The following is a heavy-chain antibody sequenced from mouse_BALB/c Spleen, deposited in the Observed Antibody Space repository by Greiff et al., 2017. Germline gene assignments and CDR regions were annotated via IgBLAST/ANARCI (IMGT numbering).Heavy chain of an antibody. Sequence: VQLQQSGTVLARPGASVKMSCKASGYTFTSYWMHWVKQRPGQGLEWIGAIYPGNSDTSYNQKFKGKAKLTAVTSTSTAYMELSSLTNEDSAVYYCTRLGYCYGSSGGAMDYGGQGTSVTVSS. CDR2: IYPGNSDT. V-gene: IGHV1-5*01. CDR3: TRLGYCYGSSGGAMDY. CDR1: GYTFTSYW. D-gene: IGHD1-1*01. J-gene: IGHJ4*01.